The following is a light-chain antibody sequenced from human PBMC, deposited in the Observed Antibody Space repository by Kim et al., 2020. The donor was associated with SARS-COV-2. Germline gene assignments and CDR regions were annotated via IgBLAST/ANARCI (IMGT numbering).Light chain of an antibody. CDR1: QTVSNMY. CDR3: QYYESSLT. Sequence: VSPGERVLLSSRTSQTVSNMYLGWFQQKPGQAPRLLIYAVFSRATGIPDRFSGSGSGTDFTLTISSLEPEDFAVYYCQYYESSLTFGGGTKVDIK. J-gene: IGKJ4*01. V-gene: IGKV3-20*01. CDR2: AVF.